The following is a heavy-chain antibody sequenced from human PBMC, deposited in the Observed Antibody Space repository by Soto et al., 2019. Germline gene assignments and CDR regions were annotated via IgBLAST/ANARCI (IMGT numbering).Heavy chain of an antibody. CDR3: ARVRVLRYFDWLLNPEWFDP. D-gene: IGHD3-9*01. V-gene: IGHV4-31*03. J-gene: IGHJ5*02. CDR1: GGSISSGGYY. Sequence: PSETLSLTCTVSGGSISSGGYYWSWIRQHPGKGLEWIGYIYYSGSTYYNPSLKSRVTISVDTSKNQFSLKLSSVTAADTAVYYCARVRVLRYFDWLLNPEWFDPWGQGTLVTVSS. CDR2: IYYSGST.